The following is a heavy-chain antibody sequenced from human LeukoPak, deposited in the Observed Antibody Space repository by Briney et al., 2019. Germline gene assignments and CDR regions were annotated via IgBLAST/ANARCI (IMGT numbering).Heavy chain of an antibody. CDR3: ARGGDYMIPPETFDY. CDR2: IHSSGST. D-gene: IGHD4-11*01. J-gene: IGHJ4*02. CDR1: GGSISNGNYY. Sequence: PSQTLSLTCSVSGGSISNGNYYWSWIRQPAGRGLEWIGRIHSSGSTNFNPSLKSRVTISADTSKNQFSLKLTSVTAADTAVYYCARGGDYMIPPETFDYWGQGALVTVSS. V-gene: IGHV4-61*02.